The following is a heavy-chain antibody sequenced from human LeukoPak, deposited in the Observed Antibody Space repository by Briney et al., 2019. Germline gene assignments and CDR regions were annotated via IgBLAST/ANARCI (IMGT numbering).Heavy chain of an antibody. CDR2: ISGSGGST. D-gene: IGHD1-1*01. Sequence: QPGGSLRLSCAASGFTFSSYAMSWVRQAPGKGLEWVSAISGSGGSTYYADSVEGRFTISRDNSKNTLYLQMNSLRAEDTAVYYCAKNPRNWTYNWFDPWGQGTLVTVSS. V-gene: IGHV3-23*01. CDR1: GFTFSSYA. J-gene: IGHJ5*02. CDR3: AKNPRNWTYNWFDP.